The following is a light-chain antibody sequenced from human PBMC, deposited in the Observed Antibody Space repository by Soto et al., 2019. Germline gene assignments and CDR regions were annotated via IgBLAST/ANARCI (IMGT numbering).Light chain of an antibody. CDR2: DAS. CDR3: QQYNTYSYT. J-gene: IGKJ2*01. Sequence: DIQMTQSPSTLSASVGDRVTITCRASQSISTWLAWYQQKPGKAPKLLIYDASSLESRVPSRFSGSGSGTEFTLTISGLRPDDFAAYYCQQYNTYSYTFGQGTKLEFK. CDR1: QSISTW. V-gene: IGKV1-5*01.